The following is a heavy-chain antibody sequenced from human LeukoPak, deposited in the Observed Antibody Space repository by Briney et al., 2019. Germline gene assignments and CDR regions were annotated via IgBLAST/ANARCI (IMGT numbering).Heavy chain of an antibody. J-gene: IGHJ4*02. Sequence: GESLKISCKGSGYSFTSYWIGWVRQMPGKGLEWMGIIYPGDSDTRYSPSFQGQVTISADKSISTAYLQWSSLKASDTAMYYCARPRVDYYDSSGYDRYYFDYWGQGTLVTVSS. CDR3: ARPRVDYYDSSGYDRYYFDY. V-gene: IGHV5-51*01. CDR2: IYPGDSDT. CDR1: GYSFTSYW. D-gene: IGHD3-22*01.